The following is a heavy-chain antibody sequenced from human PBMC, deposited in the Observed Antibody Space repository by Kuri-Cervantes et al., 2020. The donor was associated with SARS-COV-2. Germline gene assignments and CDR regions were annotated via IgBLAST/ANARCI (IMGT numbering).Heavy chain of an antibody. D-gene: IGHD5-18*01. CDR3: AREDSYGYGDY. V-gene: IGHV3-21*01. J-gene: IGHJ4*02. CDR2: ISSSSSYI. CDR1: GFTLSSYG. Sequence: GESLKISCAASGFTLSSYGMHWVRQAPGKGLEWVSSISSSSSYIYYADSVKGRFTISRDNAKNSLYLQMNSLRAEDTAVYYCAREDSYGYGDYWGQGTQVTVSS.